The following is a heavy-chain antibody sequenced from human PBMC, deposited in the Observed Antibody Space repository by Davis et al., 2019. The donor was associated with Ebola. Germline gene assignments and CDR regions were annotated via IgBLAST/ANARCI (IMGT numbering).Heavy chain of an antibody. CDR2: IKQDGSEK. J-gene: IGHJ4*02. D-gene: IGHD2-8*01. Sequence: GESLKISCAASGFTFSSYWMSWVRQAPGKGLEWVANIKQDGSEKYYVDSVKGRFTISRDNAKNTLYLQMNSLRAEDTAVYYCARGMTAGHWGQGTLVTVSS. CDR1: GFTFSSYW. CDR3: ARGMTAGH. V-gene: IGHV3-7*01.